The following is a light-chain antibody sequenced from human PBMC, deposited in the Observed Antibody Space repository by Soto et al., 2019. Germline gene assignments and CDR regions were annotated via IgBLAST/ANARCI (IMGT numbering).Light chain of an antibody. V-gene: IGLV2-14*01. CDR2: EVS. Sequence: QSALTQPASVSGSPGQSISISCTGTSSDVGSYDYVSWYQQHPDKAPKLMIYEVSYRPSGVSNRFSGSKSGTTASLTISGLQAEDEADYYCSSFTSTTTWVFGGGTKLTVL. J-gene: IGLJ3*02. CDR3: SSFTSTTTWV. CDR1: SSDVGSYDY.